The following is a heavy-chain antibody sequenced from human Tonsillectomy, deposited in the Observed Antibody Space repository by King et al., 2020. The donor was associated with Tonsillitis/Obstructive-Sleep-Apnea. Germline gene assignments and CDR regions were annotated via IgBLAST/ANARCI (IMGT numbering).Heavy chain of an antibody. J-gene: IGHJ6*02. Sequence: VQLVESGAEVKKPGASVKVSCKASGYTFSNYGIGWVRQAPGKGLEWMGWINPYTGKTKYAPKLQVRVTMTTDTSTSTAYMNLRSLSSGDTAVYYCARDLSDRVATSTGGMDVWGQGTPVTVS. CDR2: INPYTGKT. V-gene: IGHV1-18*01. CDR1: GYTFSNYG. CDR3: ARDLSDRVATSTGGMDV. D-gene: IGHD5-12*01.